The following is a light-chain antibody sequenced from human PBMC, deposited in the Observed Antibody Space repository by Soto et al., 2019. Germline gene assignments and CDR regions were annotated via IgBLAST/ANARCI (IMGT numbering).Light chain of an antibody. CDR2: DAS. CDR1: QSISSW. V-gene: IGKV1-5*01. Sequence: TLSASVGDRVTSTSRASQSISSWFACYQQKPGKAPKLLIYDASSLESGVPSSFSGSGTETELTLAIIRLQPDDSATYYCHQYNSYSGTFGQGTKVEIK. J-gene: IGKJ1*01. CDR3: HQYNSYSGT.